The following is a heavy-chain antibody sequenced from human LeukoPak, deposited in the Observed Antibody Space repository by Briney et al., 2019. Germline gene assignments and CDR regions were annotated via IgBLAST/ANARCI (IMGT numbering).Heavy chain of an antibody. CDR1: GYTFINYG. D-gene: IGHD5-18*01. V-gene: IGHV1-18*01. CDR2: ISTHNGHT. CDR3: ARGTNTAMETFDY. J-gene: IGHJ4*02. Sequence: ASVKVSCKASGYTFINYGLSWVRQAPGQGLEWMGWISTHNGHTNFAQKFQGRVTMTTEASTSTAHMELRGLRSEDTAVYLCARGTNTAMETFDYWGQGTLVTVSS.